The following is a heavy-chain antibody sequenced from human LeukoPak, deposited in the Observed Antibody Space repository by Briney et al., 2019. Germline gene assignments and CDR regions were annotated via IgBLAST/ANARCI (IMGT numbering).Heavy chain of an antibody. D-gene: IGHD6-19*01. J-gene: IGHJ4*02. CDR2: INPNSGGT. V-gene: IGHV1-2*02. CDR1: GYTFTVYY. Sequence: GASVKVSCKASGYTFTVYYLNWVRQAPGQGLEWMGWINPNSGGTNYAQKFQGRVTMTRDTSIGTAYMELTRLGSDDTAVCYCARSDASAWKDYWGQGTLVTVSS. CDR3: ARSDASAWKDY.